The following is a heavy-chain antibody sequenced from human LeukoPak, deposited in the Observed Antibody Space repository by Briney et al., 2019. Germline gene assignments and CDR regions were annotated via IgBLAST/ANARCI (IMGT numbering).Heavy chain of an antibody. CDR3: ARGTIQLWFDY. V-gene: IGHV3-30*03. D-gene: IGHD5-18*01. J-gene: IGHJ4*02. CDR1: GFTFSSYG. Sequence: GGSLRLSCAASGFTFSSYGMHWVRQAPGKGLEWVAVISYDGSNKYYADSVKGRFTISRDNSKNTLYLQMNSLRAEDTAVYYCARGTIQLWFDYWGQGTLVTVSS. CDR2: ISYDGSNK.